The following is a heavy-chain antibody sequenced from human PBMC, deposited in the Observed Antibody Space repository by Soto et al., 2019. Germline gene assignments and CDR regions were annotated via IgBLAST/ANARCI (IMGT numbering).Heavy chain of an antibody. V-gene: IGHV1-8*01. CDR1: GYTFTSYD. D-gene: IGHD4-17*01. CDR3: ARVIDYGDYGHYYYYGMDV. J-gene: IGHJ6*02. Sequence: ASVKVSCKASGYTFTSYDINWMRQATGQGLEWMGWMNPNSGNTGYAQKFQGRVTMTRNTSISTAYMELSSLRSEDTAVYYCARVIDYGDYGHYYYYGMDVWGQGTTVTVS. CDR2: MNPNSGNT.